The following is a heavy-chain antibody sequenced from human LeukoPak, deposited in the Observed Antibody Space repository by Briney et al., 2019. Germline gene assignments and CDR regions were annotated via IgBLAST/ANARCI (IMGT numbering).Heavy chain of an antibody. CDR1: GGSISSISYY. CDR3: ARGQYYDFWSGYYPIDY. J-gene: IGHJ4*02. CDR2: IYYSGST. D-gene: IGHD3-3*01. V-gene: IGHV4-39*07. Sequence: SETLSLTCTVSGGSISSISYYWGWIRQPPGKGLEWIGSIYYSGSTYYNPSLKSRVTISVDTSKNQFSLKLSSVTAADTAVYYCARGQYYDFWSGYYPIDYWGQGTLVTVSS.